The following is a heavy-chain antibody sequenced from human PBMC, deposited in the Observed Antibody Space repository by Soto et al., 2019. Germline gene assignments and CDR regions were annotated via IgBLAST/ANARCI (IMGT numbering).Heavy chain of an antibody. D-gene: IGHD3-22*01. CDR1: GGSISSGGYS. Sequence: QLQLQESGSGLVKPSQTLSLTCAVSGGSISSGGYSWSWIRQPPGKGLEWIGYIYHSGSTYYNPSLKSRVTISVDRSKNQFSLKLSSVTAADTAVYYCARAGYYDSSGYFPYWGQGTLVTVSS. CDR3: ARAGYYDSSGYFPY. V-gene: IGHV4-30-2*01. CDR2: IYHSGST. J-gene: IGHJ4*02.